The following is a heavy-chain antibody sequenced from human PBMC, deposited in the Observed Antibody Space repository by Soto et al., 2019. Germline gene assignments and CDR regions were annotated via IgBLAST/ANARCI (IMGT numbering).Heavy chain of an antibody. Sequence: SETLSLTCTVSGGSITTGGSYWSWIRQHPGKGLEWIGNIYHSGNTYYNPSLKSRVSLSVDTSKNQFSLNLTSVTAADTAMYYCARSSRSYFDYWGQGTLVTVSS. J-gene: IGHJ4*02. V-gene: IGHV4-31*03. CDR2: IYHSGNT. CDR1: GGSITTGGSY. CDR3: ARSSRSYFDY.